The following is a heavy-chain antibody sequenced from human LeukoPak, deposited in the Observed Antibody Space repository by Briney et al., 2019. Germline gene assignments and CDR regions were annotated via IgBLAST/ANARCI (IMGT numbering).Heavy chain of an antibody. CDR1: GFTFSSYG. V-gene: IGHV3-30*02. CDR3: AKWGGGDYRDY. CDR2: IPYDGTNK. Sequence: GGSLRLSCAASGFTFSSYGMHWVRQAPGKGLEWVALIPYDGTNKYYADSVKGRFTIPRDNSKNTLYLQMNSLRAEDTAVYYCAKWGGGDYRDYWGQGTLVTVSS. J-gene: IGHJ4*02. D-gene: IGHD4-11*01.